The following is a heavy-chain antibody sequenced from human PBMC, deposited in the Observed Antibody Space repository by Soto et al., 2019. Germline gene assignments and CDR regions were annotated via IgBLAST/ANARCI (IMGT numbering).Heavy chain of an antibody. V-gene: IGHV3-21*01. CDR3: ATGGDSSGFQSYSYYGMDV. D-gene: IGHD3-22*01. CDR1: GFSFSPYI. CDR2: ITSSSTYI. J-gene: IGHJ6*02. Sequence: ESGGGLVPPGGSLRLSCSASGFSFSPYILNWVRQAPGKGLEWVSSITSSSTYIYYADSVRGRFTISRDNAKNSLSLQMNSLRAEDSAVYYCATGGDSSGFQSYSYYGMDVWGQGTTVTVSS.